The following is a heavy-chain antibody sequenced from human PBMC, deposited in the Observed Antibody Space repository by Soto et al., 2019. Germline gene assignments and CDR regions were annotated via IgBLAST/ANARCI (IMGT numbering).Heavy chain of an antibody. Sequence: GGSLRLSCAASGFTFSSYGMHWVRQARGKGLEWVAVISYDGSNKYYADSVKGRFTISRDNSKNTLYLQMNSLRAEDTAVYYCAKDMHDILTGYPDAFDIWGQGTMVTVSS. V-gene: IGHV3-30*18. CDR1: GFTFSSYG. D-gene: IGHD3-9*01. CDR3: AKDMHDILTGYPDAFDI. J-gene: IGHJ3*02. CDR2: ISYDGSNK.